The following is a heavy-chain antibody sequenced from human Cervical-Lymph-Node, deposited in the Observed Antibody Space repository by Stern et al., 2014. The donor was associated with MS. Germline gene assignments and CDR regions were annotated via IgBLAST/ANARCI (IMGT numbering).Heavy chain of an antibody. CDR3: AKARYVQALSDAFDI. V-gene: IGHV5-51*03. CDR1: GFSFTTHW. J-gene: IGHJ3*02. CDR2: IYPGDSDT. Sequence: VQLVQSGAEVKKPGESLKISCEGSGFSFTTHWIAWVRQMPGEGLEWMGIIYPGDSDTSYSPSFQGRVTISADKSISTAYLQWNSLTASDTAMYYCAKARYVQALSDAFDIWGQGTMVTVSS. D-gene: IGHD2-2*01.